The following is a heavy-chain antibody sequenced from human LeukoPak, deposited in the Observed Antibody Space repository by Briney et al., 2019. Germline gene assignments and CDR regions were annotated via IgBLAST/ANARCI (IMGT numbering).Heavy chain of an antibody. CDR3: ARVDYDSSGYPFDY. CDR2: IYTSGST. CDR1: GGSISSYY. J-gene: IGHJ4*02. D-gene: IGHD3-22*01. V-gene: IGHV4-4*07. Sequence: SETLSLTCTVSGGSISSYYWSWIRQPAGKGLEWIGRIYTSGSTNYNPSLKSRVTMSVDTSKNQFSLKLSSVTAADTAVYYCARVDYDSSGYPFDYWGQGTRVTVSS.